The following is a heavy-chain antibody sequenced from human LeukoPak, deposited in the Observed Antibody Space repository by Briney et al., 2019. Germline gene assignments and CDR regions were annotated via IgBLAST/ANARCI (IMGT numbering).Heavy chain of an antibody. J-gene: IGHJ5*02. Sequence: GASVKVSCKASGGTFSSYGISWVRQAPGQGLEWMGWISAYNGNTDYAQKLQGRVTMTTDTSTSTAYMELRSLRSDDTAVYYCARSPYCSSTSCDNNWFDPWGQGTLVTVSS. CDR2: ISAYNGNT. V-gene: IGHV1-18*01. CDR1: GGTFSSYG. D-gene: IGHD2-2*02. CDR3: ARSPYCSSTSCDNNWFDP.